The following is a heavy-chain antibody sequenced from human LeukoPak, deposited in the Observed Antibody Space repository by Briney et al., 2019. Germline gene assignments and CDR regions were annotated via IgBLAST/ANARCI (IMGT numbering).Heavy chain of an antibody. CDR2: IYYSGST. V-gene: IGHV4-59*01. CDR1: GSSISSYY. D-gene: IGHD2-2*01. J-gene: IGHJ6*03. Sequence: SETLSLTCTVSGSSISSYYWSWIRQPPGKGLEWIGYIYYSGSTNYNPSLKSRVTISVDTSKNQFSLKLSSVTAADTAVYYCARMGTQIRRGIVVVPAAVYYYYMDVWGKGTTVTVSS. CDR3: ARMGTQIRRGIVVVPAAVYYYYMDV.